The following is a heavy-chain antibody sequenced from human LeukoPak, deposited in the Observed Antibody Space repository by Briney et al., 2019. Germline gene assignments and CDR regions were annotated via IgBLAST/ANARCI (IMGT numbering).Heavy chain of an antibody. CDR1: GYTFTSYD. CDR2: MNPNSGNT. V-gene: IGHV1-8*01. D-gene: IGHD1-26*01. J-gene: IGHJ6*03. CDR3: ARGLKGLSGSYFWYYYYMDV. Sequence: AASVTVSCKASGYTFTSYDINWVRQATGQGLEWMGWMNPNSGNTGYAQKFQGRVTMTRNTSISTAYMELSSLRSEDTAVYYCARGLKGLSGSYFWYYYYMDVWGKGTTVTVSS.